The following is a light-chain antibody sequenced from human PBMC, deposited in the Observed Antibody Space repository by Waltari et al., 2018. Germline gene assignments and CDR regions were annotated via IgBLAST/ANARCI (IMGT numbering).Light chain of an antibody. CDR1: SSDVGSYTF. Sequence: QSALPQPASVSGSPGQSITISCIGTSSDVGSYTFVSWYQQHPGKAPKLMICEVSNRPSGVSNRFSGSKSGNTASLTISGLQAEDEADYYCTSYTSSTTWVFGGGTKLTVL. V-gene: IGLV2-14*01. J-gene: IGLJ3*02. CDR3: TSYTSSTTWV. CDR2: EVS.